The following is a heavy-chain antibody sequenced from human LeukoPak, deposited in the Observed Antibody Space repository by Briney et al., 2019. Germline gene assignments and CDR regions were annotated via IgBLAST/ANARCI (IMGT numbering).Heavy chain of an antibody. CDR2: IKKDGIEK. CDR3: AKDKSYGDVGAFDI. D-gene: IGHD4-17*01. CDR1: GFTLSSDW. J-gene: IGHJ3*02. Sequence: GGSLRLSCVVSGFTLSSDWMSWVRQAPGKGLEWVANIKKDGIEKYYVESVKGRFTISRDNAKNSLYLQMNSLRAEDTAVYYCAKDKSYGDVGAFDIWGQGTMVTVSS. V-gene: IGHV3-7*03.